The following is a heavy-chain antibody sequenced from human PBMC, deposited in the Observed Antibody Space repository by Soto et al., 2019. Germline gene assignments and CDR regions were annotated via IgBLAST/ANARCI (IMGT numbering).Heavy chain of an antibody. CDR3: AKGSMSSYYFGMDV. CDR2: LSWNGEYT. D-gene: IGHD6-6*01. J-gene: IGHJ6*02. CDR1: GFTFDDYA. V-gene: IGHV3-9*01. Sequence: EVQVVESGGCLVQPGRSLRLSCAASGFTFDDYAMHWVRQAPGKGLEWVSCLSWNGEYTGYAGSVKGRCTISRANAKNSLYLQMTSLRPEYTALYYCAKGSMSSYYFGMDVWGQGTTVTVSS.